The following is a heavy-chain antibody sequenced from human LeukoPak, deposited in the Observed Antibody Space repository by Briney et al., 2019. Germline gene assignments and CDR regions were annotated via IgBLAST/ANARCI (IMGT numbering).Heavy chain of an antibody. CDR2: IYYSGST. V-gene: IGHV4-59*08. D-gene: IGHD6-19*01. CDR3: ARYDSNGGRVDY. CDR1: GGSISDYY. J-gene: IGHJ4*02. Sequence: PSETLSLTCTVSGGSISDYYWSWIRQPPGKGLEWIGYIYYSGSTHCNPSLKSRVTISVDTSKNHFSLELSSVTAADTAVYYCARYDSNGGRVDYWGQGTLVTVSS.